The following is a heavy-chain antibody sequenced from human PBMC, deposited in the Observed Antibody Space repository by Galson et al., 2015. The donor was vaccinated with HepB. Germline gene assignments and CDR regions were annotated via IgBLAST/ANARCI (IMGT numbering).Heavy chain of an antibody. CDR1: GDSVSSNSAA. Sequence: CAISGDSVSSNSAAWNWIRQSPSRGLEWLGRTYYRSKWYNDYAVSVKSRITINPDTSKNQFSLQLNSVTPEDTAVYYCAREGRDYGGNTERYYMDVWGKGTTVTVSS. CDR3: AREGRDYGGNTERYYMDV. V-gene: IGHV6-1*01. J-gene: IGHJ6*03. CDR2: TYYRSKWYN. D-gene: IGHD4-23*01.